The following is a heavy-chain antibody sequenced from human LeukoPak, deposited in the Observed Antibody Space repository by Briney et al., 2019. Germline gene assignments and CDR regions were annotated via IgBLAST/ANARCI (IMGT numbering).Heavy chain of an antibody. CDR3: ARYLDFRADYYFDY. CDR1: GFIFSGYW. V-gene: IGHV3-7*01. J-gene: IGHJ4*02. Sequence: PGGSLRLSCAASGFIFSGYWMTWVRQAPGKGLEWVASMKQDGSERYYVDSVKGRFTISRDNAKSSLYLQMNSLRVEDTAVYYCARYLDFRADYYFDYWGQGTLVTVSS. CDR2: MKQDGSER. D-gene: IGHD3/OR15-3a*01.